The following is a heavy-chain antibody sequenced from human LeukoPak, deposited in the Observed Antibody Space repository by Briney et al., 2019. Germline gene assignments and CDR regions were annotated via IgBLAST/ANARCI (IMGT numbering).Heavy chain of an antibody. CDR1: GFTFSSYA. J-gene: IGHJ4*02. CDR3: ARGHYDSGASNYFTY. CDR2: VSNSGGTT. Sequence: GGSLRLSCAASGFTFSSYAMSWLRQAPGKGLERVSVVSNSGGTTHYADSVKGRFTISRDNSKNTLYLQMNSLRAEDTAVYYCARGHYDSGASNYFTYWGQGTLVSVSS. D-gene: IGHD3-22*01. V-gene: IGHV3-23*01.